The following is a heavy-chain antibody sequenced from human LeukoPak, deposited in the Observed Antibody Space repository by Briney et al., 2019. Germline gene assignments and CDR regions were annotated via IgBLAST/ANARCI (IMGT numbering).Heavy chain of an antibody. CDR3: SRDRRALTTGY. D-gene: IGHD4-11*01. Sequence: GGSLRLFCAASGFTFIDHWMHWVRQAPGKGLVWVSRISGDGTQTTYADSVKGRFAISRDNAKNTLYLQMNSLRAEDTALYFCSRDRRALTTGYWGQGTQVTVSS. J-gene: IGHJ4*02. CDR1: GFTFIDHW. V-gene: IGHV3-74*01. CDR2: ISGDGTQT.